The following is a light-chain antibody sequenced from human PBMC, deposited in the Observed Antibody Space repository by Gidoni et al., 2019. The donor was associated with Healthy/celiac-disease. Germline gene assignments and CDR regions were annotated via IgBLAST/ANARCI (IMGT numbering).Light chain of an antibody. J-gene: IGKJ4*01. CDR1: PSISSY. CDR2: AAS. CDR3: QQSYSTPLT. V-gene: IGKV1-39*01. Sequence: DIQMYQSPSSLSASVGDRVTITCRASPSISSYLNWYQQKPGKATKLLIYAASSLQSGVTSRFSGSGSGTDFTLTISSLQPEDFATYYCQQSYSTPLTFGGGTKVGLK.